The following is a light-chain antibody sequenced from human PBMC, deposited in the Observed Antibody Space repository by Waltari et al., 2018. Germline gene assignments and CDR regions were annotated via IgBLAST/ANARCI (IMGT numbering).Light chain of an antibody. CDR1: SSDVGGANF. V-gene: IGLV2-14*01. Sequence: SALTRPASVSGSPGQSITIPCTGTSSDVGGANFIACYQQRPGKAPKVVIYDVSKRPSGVSNRFSGSKSGNTASLTISGLQAEDEADYYCSSYTSSSTSYVFGTGTKVTGL. CDR3: SSYTSSSTSYV. J-gene: IGLJ1*01. CDR2: DVS.